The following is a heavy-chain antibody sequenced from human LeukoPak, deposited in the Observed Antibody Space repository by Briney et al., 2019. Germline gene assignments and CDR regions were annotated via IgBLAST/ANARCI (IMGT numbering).Heavy chain of an antibody. D-gene: IGHD1-1*01. Sequence: GGSLRLSCAASGFTFSSYAMSSVRQVPGKGLEWVSGTSGSGGSTYYGDSVKGRFTISRDNSKNTLYLQMNSLRAEDTAVYYCAKGTTGDITLVEYWGQGTLVTVSS. CDR1: GFTFSSYA. V-gene: IGHV3-23*01. CDR3: AKGTTGDITLVEY. J-gene: IGHJ4*02. CDR2: TSGSGGST.